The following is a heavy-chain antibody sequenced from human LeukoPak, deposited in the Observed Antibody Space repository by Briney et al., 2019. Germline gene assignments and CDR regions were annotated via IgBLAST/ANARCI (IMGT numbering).Heavy chain of an antibody. CDR1: GGTFSSYA. CDR2: IIPIFGTA. D-gene: IGHD3-3*01. V-gene: IGHV1-69*13. Sequence: ASVTVSCKASGGTFSSYAISWVRQAPGQGLEWMGGIIPIFGTANYAQKFQGRVTITADESTSTAYMELSSLRSEDTAVYYCARDFGNEHINDGMDVWGQGTTVTVSS. CDR3: ARDFGNEHINDGMDV. J-gene: IGHJ6*02.